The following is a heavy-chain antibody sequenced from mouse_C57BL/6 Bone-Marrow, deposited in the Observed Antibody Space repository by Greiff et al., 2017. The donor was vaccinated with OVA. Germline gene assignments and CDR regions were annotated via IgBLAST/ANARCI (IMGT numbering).Heavy chain of an antibody. CDR3: ARSGHGYPAWFAY. CDR1: GYTFTDYN. V-gene: IGHV1-18*01. J-gene: IGHJ3*01. CDR2: INPNNGGT. Sequence: VQLQQSGPELVKPGASVKIPCKASGYTFTDYNMDWVKQSHGKSLEWIGDINPNNGGTIYNQKFKGKATLTVAKSSSTAYMELRSLTSEDTAVYYCARSGHGYPAWFAYWGQGTLVTVSA. D-gene: IGHD2-2*01.